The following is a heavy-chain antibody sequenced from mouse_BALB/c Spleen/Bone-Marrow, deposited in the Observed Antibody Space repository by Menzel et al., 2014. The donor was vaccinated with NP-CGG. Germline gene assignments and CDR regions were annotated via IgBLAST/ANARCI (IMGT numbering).Heavy chain of an antibody. V-gene: IGHV1-4*02. CDR2: TNPSSGYT. Sequence: VQLVESAAELARPGASVKMSCKASGYTFTSYTMHWVKQRPGQGLEWIGYTNPSSGYTEYNQKFKDKTTLTADKSSSTAYMQLSNLTSEDSAVYYCARDDGYLYAMDYWGQGTSVTVSP. CDR3: ARDDGYLYAMDY. J-gene: IGHJ4*01. D-gene: IGHD2-3*01. CDR1: GYTFTSYT.